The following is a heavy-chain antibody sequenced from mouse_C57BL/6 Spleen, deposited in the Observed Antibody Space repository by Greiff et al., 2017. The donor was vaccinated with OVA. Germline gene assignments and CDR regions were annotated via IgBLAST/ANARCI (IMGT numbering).Heavy chain of an antibody. CDR2: ISDGGSYT. J-gene: IGHJ3*01. CDR3: ARDGVYDYDGFAY. CDR1: GFTFSSYA. V-gene: IGHV5-4*01. D-gene: IGHD2-4*01. Sequence: EVKLVESGGGLVKPGGSLKLSCAASGFTFSSYAMSWVRQTPEKRLEWVATISDGGSYTYYPDNVKGRFTISRDNAKNNLYLQMSHLKSEDTAMYYCARDGVYDYDGFAYWGQGTLVTVSA.